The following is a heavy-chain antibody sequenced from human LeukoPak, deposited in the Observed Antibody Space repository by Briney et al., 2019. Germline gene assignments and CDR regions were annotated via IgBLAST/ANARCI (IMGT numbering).Heavy chain of an antibody. V-gene: IGHV4-34*01. CDR3: ARAGGYGYYGMDV. CDR1: GGSFSGYY. CDR2: INHSGST. J-gene: IGHJ6*02. D-gene: IGHD5-12*01. Sequence: PSETLSLTCAVYGGSFSGYYWSWIRQPPGKGLQWIGEINHSGSTNYNPSLKSRVTISVDTSKNQFSLKLSSVTAADTAVYYCARAGGYGYYGMDVWGQGTTVTVSS.